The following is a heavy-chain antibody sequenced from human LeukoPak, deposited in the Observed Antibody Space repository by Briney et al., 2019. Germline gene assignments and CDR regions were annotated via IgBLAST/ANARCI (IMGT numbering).Heavy chain of an antibody. D-gene: IGHD4-17*01. CDR1: GFTISGFS. V-gene: IGHV3-21*01. CDR2: ISISSSYS. Sequence: GGSLRLSCAASGFTISGFSMKWVRQSPGKGLEWVSSISISSSYSYNADSVQGRFIVSRDNAKNLLYLQMNSLRAEDTAVYYCAASGGTTPYSWRDPWGRGNLVTVSS. J-gene: IGHJ5*02. CDR3: AASGGTTPYSWRDP.